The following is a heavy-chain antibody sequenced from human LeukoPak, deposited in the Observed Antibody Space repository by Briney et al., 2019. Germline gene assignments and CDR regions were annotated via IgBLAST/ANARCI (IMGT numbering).Heavy chain of an antibody. CDR2: ISGSGGST. Sequence: GGSLRLSCAASGFTFSSYAMSWVRQAPGKGLEWVSAISGSGGSTYYADSVKGRFSISRDNAKNSLYLQLNSLRAEDTAVYYCAREGITAAADHWGQGTLVTVSS. CDR3: AREGITAAADH. V-gene: IGHV3-23*01. D-gene: IGHD6-13*01. J-gene: IGHJ4*02. CDR1: GFTFSSYA.